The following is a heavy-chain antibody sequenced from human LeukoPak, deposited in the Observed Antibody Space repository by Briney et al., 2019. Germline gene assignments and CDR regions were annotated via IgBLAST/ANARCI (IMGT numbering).Heavy chain of an antibody. V-gene: IGHV4-59*01. CDR2: IYYSGST. J-gene: IGHJ4*02. CDR1: GGSISSYY. CDR3: ASASSSSGGGPGY. D-gene: IGHD6-6*01. Sequence: PSETLSLTCTVSGGSISSYYWSWIRQPPGKGLEWIGYIYYSGSTNYNPSHKSRVTISVDTSKNQFSLKLSSVTAADTAVYYCASASSSSGGGPGYWGQGTLVTVSS.